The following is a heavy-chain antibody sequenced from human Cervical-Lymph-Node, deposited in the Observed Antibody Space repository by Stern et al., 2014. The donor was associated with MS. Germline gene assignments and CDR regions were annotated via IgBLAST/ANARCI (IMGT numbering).Heavy chain of an antibody. CDR1: GFTFSTYA. V-gene: IGHV3-30-3*01. D-gene: IGHD3-10*01. J-gene: IGHJ4*02. CDR2: VSYDGTQR. Sequence: VQLVESGGGVVQPGRSLSLSCGASGFTFSTYAMHWVRQAPGKGLEWGAFVSYDGTQRNSTDSVKARFTISRDNSKNTLYLHMNSLRDEDTAVYFCARGGRGVGLEYWGQGALVTVSS. CDR3: ARGGRGVGLEY.